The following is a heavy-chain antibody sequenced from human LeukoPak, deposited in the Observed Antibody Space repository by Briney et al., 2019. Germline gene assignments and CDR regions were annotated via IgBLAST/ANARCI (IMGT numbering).Heavy chain of an antibody. CDR3: ARVNRPYCGGDCYGALDY. CDR1: GYTFTSYG. Sequence: GASVKVSCKASGYTFTSYGISWVRQAPGQGLEWMGWISAYNGNTNYAQKFQGRVTITADESTSTAYMELSSLRSEDTAVYYCARVNRPYCGGDCYGALDYWGQGTLVTVSS. D-gene: IGHD2-21*02. CDR2: ISAYNGNT. J-gene: IGHJ4*02. V-gene: IGHV1-18*01.